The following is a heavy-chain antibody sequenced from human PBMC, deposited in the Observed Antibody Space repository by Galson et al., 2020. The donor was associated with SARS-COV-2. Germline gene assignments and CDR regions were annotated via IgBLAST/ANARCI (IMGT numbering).Heavy chain of an antibody. D-gene: IGHD3-22*01. CDR2: LNPNRGIT. CDR3: ARANSFRGIVVVIQIYYYYMDV. CDR1: GYTFTSYD. Sequence: ASVKVSCKASGYTFTSYDINWVRQATGQGLEWMGWLNPNRGITGYAQKFQGRVTMTRNTSISTAYMELSSLRSEDTAVYYCARANSFRGIVVVIQIYYYYMDVWGKGTTVTVSS. V-gene: IGHV1-8*01. J-gene: IGHJ6*03.